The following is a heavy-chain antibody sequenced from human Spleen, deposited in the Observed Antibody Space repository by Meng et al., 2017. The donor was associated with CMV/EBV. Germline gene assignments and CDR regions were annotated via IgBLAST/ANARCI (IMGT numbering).Heavy chain of an antibody. CDR1: GAISGSGYY. CDR3: ANYHFDFWSGYPWFDP. J-gene: IGHJ5*02. D-gene: IGHD3-3*01. V-gene: IGHV4-39*07. CDR2: INYSATT. Sequence: GAISGSGYYWGWIRQPPGKGLEWIRTINYSATTYYNPSLKSRATISVDTSKNQFSLNLRALTAADTAVYYCANYHFDFWSGYPWFDPWGQGTLVTVSS.